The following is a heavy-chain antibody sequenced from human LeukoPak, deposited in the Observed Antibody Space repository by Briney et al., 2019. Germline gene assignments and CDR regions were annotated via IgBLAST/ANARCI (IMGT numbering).Heavy chain of an antibody. Sequence: KPSETLSLTCTVSGGSISSYYWSWIRQPPGKGLEWIGYIYYSGSTNYNPSLKSRVTMSVDTSKNQFSLKLSSVTAADTAVYYCARAAVNYYDSSGYYWYFDLWGRGTLVTVSS. D-gene: IGHD3-22*01. J-gene: IGHJ2*01. CDR2: IYYSGST. V-gene: IGHV4-59*12. CDR1: GGSISSYY. CDR3: ARAAVNYYDSSGYYWYFDL.